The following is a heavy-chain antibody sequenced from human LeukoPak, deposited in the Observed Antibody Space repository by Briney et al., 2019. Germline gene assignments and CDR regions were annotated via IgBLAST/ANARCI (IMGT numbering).Heavy chain of an antibody. J-gene: IGHJ4*02. D-gene: IGHD1-26*01. Sequence: PGGSLRLSCAASEFTVSNNYMDWVRQAPGKGLEWVSIIYSGGTTYYADSVKGRFTISRDTSKNTVYLQMNSLRAEDTAVYYCARALRVGLVTYSYCFDSWGQRTLVSVSS. CDR1: EFTVSNNY. CDR3: ARALRVGLVTYSYCFDS. V-gene: IGHV3-53*01. CDR2: IYSGGTT.